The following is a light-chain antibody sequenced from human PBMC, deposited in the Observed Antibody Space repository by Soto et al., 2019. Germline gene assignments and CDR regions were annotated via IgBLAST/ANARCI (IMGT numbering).Light chain of an antibody. J-gene: IGKJ5*01. CDR1: QGISSL. V-gene: IGKV1-9*01. Sequence: DIQLTQSPSFLSASVGDRVTITCRASQGISSLLAWYQQKPGKAPKLLIHTASTLQSGVPSRFSGSGSGTEFILTISSLQPEDFATYYCQHRHSYPITFGQGTRLEIK. CDR3: QHRHSYPIT. CDR2: TAS.